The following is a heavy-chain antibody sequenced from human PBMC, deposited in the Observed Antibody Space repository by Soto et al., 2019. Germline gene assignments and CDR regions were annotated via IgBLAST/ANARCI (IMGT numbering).Heavy chain of an antibody. CDR3: AKDNTCSSTSCYNNWFDP. CDR2: ISGSGGST. J-gene: IGHJ5*02. V-gene: IGHV3-23*01. D-gene: IGHD2-2*02. CDR1: GFTFSSYA. Sequence: GGSLRLSCAASGFTFSSYAMSWVRQAPGKGLEWVSAISGSGGSTYYADYVRGRFSISRDNSKNTLYLQMNSLRAEDTAVYYCAKDNTCSSTSCYNNWFDPWGQGTLVTVSS.